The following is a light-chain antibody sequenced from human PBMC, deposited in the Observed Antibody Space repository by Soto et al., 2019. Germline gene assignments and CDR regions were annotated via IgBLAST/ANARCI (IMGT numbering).Light chain of an antibody. CDR1: SPNIWNNY. Sequence: QSVLTQPPSVSAAPGQKVTISCSGSSPNIWNNYVSWYQQLPGTAPKLLIYENNKRPSGIPDRFSGSKSGTSATLGITGLQTGDEADYYCGTWDSSLSGVVFGGGTKLTGL. V-gene: IGLV1-51*02. CDR3: GTWDSSLSGVV. CDR2: ENN. J-gene: IGLJ2*01.